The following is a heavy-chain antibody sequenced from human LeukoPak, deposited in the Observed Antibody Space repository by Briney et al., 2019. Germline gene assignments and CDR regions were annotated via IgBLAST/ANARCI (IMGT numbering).Heavy chain of an antibody. V-gene: IGHV4-30-4*01. CDR2: IYYSGST. CDR1: GGSISSGDYY. J-gene: IGHJ4*02. CDR3: AREWDTAMVTYPRDY. D-gene: IGHD5-18*01. Sequence: SQTLSLTCTVSGGSISSGDYYWSWIRQPPGKGLEWIGYIYYSGSTYYNPSLKSRVTISVDTSKNQFSLKLSSVTAADTAVYYCAREWDTAMVTYPRDYWGRGTLVTVSS.